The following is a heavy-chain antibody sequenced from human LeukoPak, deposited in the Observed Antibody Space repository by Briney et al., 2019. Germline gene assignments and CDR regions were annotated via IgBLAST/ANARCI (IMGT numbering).Heavy chain of an antibody. J-gene: IGHJ5*02. D-gene: IGHD3-10*01. CDR3: ARGMVRGVIGWFDP. CDR2: INPNSGGT. Sequence: GASVKVSCKASGYTFTGYYMHWVRQAPGQGLEWMGWINPNSGGTNYAQKFQGRVTMTRDTSISTAYMELSRLRSDDTAVYYCARGMVRGVIGWFDPWGQGTLVTVSS. V-gene: IGHV1-2*02. CDR1: GYTFTGYY.